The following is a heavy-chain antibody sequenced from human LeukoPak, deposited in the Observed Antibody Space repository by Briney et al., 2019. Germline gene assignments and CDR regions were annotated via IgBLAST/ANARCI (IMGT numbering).Heavy chain of an antibody. CDR1: GFTVSNKY. J-gene: IGHJ3*02. CDR2: IYSDGRT. D-gene: IGHD3-22*01. V-gene: IGHV3-53*01. CDR3: ARGLFLSGYLDAFDI. Sequence: GGSLRLSCAASGFTVSNKYMTWVRQAPGKGLEWVSLIYSDGRTYYADSVKGRCTISRDNSKNTLYLQMNSLRVEDTAVYYCARGLFLSGYLDAFDIWGHGTVVTVSS.